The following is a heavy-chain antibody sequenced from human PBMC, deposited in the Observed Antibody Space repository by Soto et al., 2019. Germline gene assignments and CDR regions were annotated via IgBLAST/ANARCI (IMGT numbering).Heavy chain of an antibody. J-gene: IGHJ3*01. Sequence: QVQLVQSGAEVKKPGSSVKVSCKASGGFYSIKTISWVRQAPGQGLEWMGRIIPLVHIINNAQKFQGRVSISADKSTSTAYMELTSLTSDGTAIYFCARERRRDDSNTFEALEVWGQGTMVTVSS. CDR2: IIPLVHII. CDR3: ARERRRDDSNTFEALEV. D-gene: IGHD3-22*01. V-gene: IGHV1-69*04. CDR1: GGFYSIKT.